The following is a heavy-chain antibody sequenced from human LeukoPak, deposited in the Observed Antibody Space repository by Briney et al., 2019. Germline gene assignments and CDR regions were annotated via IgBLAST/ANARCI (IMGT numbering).Heavy chain of an antibody. CDR3: ATGGYCSSTSCYHFFDY. J-gene: IGHJ4*02. D-gene: IGHD2-2*01. Sequence: GESLKISCKGSGYSFTSYWIGWGRQKPGKGLEWMGIIYPGDSDTRYSPFFQGQVTISADKSISTAYLWWSSLKASDTAMYYCATGGYCSSTSCYHFFDYWGQGTLVTVSS. CDR1: GYSFTSYW. CDR2: IYPGDSDT. V-gene: IGHV5-51*01.